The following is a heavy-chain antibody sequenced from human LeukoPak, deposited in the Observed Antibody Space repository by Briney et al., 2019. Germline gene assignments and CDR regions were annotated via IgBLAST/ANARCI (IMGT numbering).Heavy chain of an antibody. V-gene: IGHV4-39*01. D-gene: IGHD5-18*01. J-gene: IGHJ4*02. CDR3: ASDPGYNYGYYFDY. CDR1: GGSISSRSYY. Sequence: SETLSLTCTVSGGSISSRSYYWAWIRQPPGKGLDWIGTIYYSGSTYYNPSLKSRVTISVDTSENQFSLNLDSVTAADTAVYFCASDPGYNYGYYFDYWGQGALVTVSS. CDR2: IYYSGST.